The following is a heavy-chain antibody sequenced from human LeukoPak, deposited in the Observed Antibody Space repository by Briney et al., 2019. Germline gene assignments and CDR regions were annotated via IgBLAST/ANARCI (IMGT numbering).Heavy chain of an antibody. Sequence: GGSLRLSCAASGFTFSSYAMSWVRQAPGKGLEWVSTMTGSGGSTYYADSVKGRFTISRDNSRNTLYLQMNSLRAEDTAVYYCAKGRSSWSAFDYWGQGTLVTVSS. V-gene: IGHV3-23*01. D-gene: IGHD6-13*01. CDR2: MTGSGGST. CDR1: GFTFSSYA. J-gene: IGHJ4*02. CDR3: AKGRSSWSAFDY.